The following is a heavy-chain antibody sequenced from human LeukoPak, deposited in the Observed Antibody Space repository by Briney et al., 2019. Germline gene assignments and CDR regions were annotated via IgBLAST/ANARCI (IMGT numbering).Heavy chain of an antibody. Sequence: SETLSLTCTVSGGSISSYYWSWIRQPPGKGLEWIGYIYYSGRTNYNPSLKSRVTISVDTSKNQFSLKLSSVTAADTAVYYCARDGSGSYLLWGQGTLVTVSS. J-gene: IGHJ4*02. CDR2: IYYSGRT. D-gene: IGHD3-10*01. V-gene: IGHV4-59*01. CDR1: GGSISSYY. CDR3: ARDGSGSYLL.